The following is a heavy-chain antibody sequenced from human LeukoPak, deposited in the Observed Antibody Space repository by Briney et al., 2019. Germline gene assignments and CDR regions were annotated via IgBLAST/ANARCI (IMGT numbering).Heavy chain of an antibody. CDR2: ISSSSSYI. J-gene: IGHJ4*02. D-gene: IGHD3-10*01. Sequence: GGSLRLSCAASGFTFSSYSMNWVRQAPGKGLEWVSSISSSSSYIYYADSVKGRFTISRDNAKNSLYLQMNSLRAEDTAVYYCARDGRFGELSHFDYWGQGTLVTVSS. V-gene: IGHV3-21*01. CDR1: GFTFSSYS. CDR3: ARDGRFGELSHFDY.